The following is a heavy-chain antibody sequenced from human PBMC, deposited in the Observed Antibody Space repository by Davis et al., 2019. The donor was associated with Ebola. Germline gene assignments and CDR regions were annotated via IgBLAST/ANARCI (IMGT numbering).Heavy chain of an antibody. Sequence: MPSETLSLTCAVYGGSFTDYYWSWIRQPPGKELEWIGEITHSESTNYNPSLKSRATLSVDTSKNQFSLKLSSVTAADTAVYYCARRLRFLPSAYYYYGMDVWGQGTTVTVSS. V-gene: IGHV4-34*01. CDR3: ARRLRFLPSAYYYYGMDV. D-gene: IGHD3-3*01. CDR1: GGSFTDYY. J-gene: IGHJ6*02. CDR2: ITHSEST.